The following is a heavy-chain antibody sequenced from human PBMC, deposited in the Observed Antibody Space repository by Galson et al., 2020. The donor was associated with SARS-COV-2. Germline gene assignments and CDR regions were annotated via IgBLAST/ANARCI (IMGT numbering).Heavy chain of an antibody. J-gene: IGHJ3*02. CDR3: ARDRAVVTIFGVVTVDAFDI. D-gene: IGHD3-3*01. Sequence: ETSETLSLTCTVSGGSISSGGYYWSWIRQHPGKGLEWIGYIYYSGSTYYNPSLKSRVTIPVDTSKNQFSLKLSSVTAADTAVYYCARDRAVVTIFGVVTVDAFDIWGQGTMVTVSS. V-gene: IGHV4-31*03. CDR1: GGSISSGGYY. CDR2: IYYSGST.